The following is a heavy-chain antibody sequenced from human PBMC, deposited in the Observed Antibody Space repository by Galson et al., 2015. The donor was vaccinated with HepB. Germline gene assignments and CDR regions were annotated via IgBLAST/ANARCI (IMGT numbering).Heavy chain of an antibody. CDR1: EFTFDIYG. CDR2: IQYDVKNK. D-gene: IGHD3-22*01. Sequence: SLRLSCAASEFTFDIYGMHWVRQAPGKGLEWVAFIQYDVKNKYYADSVKGRFTISRDNSKNTLYLQMNSLRVGDTAVYYCAKESSNVYLGGLDSWGQGTLVTVSS. V-gene: IGHV3-30*02. CDR3: AKESSNVYLGGLDS. J-gene: IGHJ4*02.